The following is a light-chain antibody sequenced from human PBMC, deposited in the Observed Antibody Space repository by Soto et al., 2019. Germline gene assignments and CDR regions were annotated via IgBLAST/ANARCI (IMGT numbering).Light chain of an antibody. V-gene: IGKV3-15*01. CDR2: GAS. CDR3: QQYGSSGT. Sequence: EIVMTQSPATLSVSPGERATLSCRASQSVSSNLAWYQQKPGQPPRLLIYGASTGATGIPARFSGSGSGTDFTLTISRLEPEDFAVYYCQQYGSSGTFGQGTKVDIK. CDR1: QSVSSN. J-gene: IGKJ1*01.